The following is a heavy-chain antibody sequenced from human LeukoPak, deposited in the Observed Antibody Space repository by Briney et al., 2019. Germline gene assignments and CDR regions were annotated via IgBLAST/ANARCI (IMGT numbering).Heavy chain of an antibody. J-gene: IGHJ4*02. Sequence: PGGSLRLSCTASGFTFSNYAMSWVRQAPGKGLEWVSAISGNGGSTFDADSVKGRFTISRDNSKNTLYLQMNSLRAEDTAVYYCAKDLEYGAIAARKPAHYFDYWGQGTLVTVSS. CDR3: AKDLEYGAIAARKPAHYFDY. D-gene: IGHD6-6*01. V-gene: IGHV3-23*01. CDR2: ISGNGGST. CDR1: GFTFSNYA.